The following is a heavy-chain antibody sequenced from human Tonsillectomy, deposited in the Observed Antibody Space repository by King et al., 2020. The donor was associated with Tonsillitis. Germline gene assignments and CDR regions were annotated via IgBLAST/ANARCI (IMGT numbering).Heavy chain of an antibody. J-gene: IGHJ4*02. CDR2: INPSGDNT. CDR3: ARDRDGYILPFDY. Sequence: QLVQSGAEVRKPGASVKVSCKASGYPFSTYHIHWVRQAPGQGLEWMGIINPSGDNTYYAQKFQDRVTMTSDTPTSTVYMDLSSLSSEDTAIYYCARDRDGYILPFDYWGQGTLVTVSS. V-gene: IGHV1-46*01. CDR1: GYPFSTYH. D-gene: IGHD5-24*01.